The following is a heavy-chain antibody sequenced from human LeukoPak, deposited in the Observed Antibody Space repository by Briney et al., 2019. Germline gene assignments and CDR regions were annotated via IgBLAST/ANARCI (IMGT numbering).Heavy chain of an antibody. CDR3: AELGITMIGGV. J-gene: IGHJ6*04. V-gene: IGHV3-11*04. CDR2: IGTSGTFI. Sequence: TGGSRRPACEPSGFSFTDFYMSWLRQPPGKGLECVGYIGTSGTFINYADSVKGRFTISRDNTKTSLYLQMNSLRAEDTAVYYCAELGITMIGGVWGKGTTVTISS. D-gene: IGHD3-10*02. CDR1: GFSFTDFY.